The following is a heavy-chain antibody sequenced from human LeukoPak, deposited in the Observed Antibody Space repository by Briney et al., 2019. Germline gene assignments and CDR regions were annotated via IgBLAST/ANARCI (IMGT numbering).Heavy chain of an antibody. Sequence: GESLKISCKGSGYSFTSYWISWVRQMPGKGLEWMGRIDPSDSYTNYSPSFQGHVTISADKSISTAYLQWSSLKASDTAMYYCARHCANYGDYGWFDPWGQGTLVTVSS. CDR2: IDPSDSYT. J-gene: IGHJ5*02. CDR1: GYSFTSYW. CDR3: ARHCANYGDYGWFDP. D-gene: IGHD4-17*01. V-gene: IGHV5-10-1*01.